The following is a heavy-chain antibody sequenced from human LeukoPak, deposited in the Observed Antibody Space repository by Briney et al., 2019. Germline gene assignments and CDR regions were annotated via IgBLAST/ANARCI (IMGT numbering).Heavy chain of an antibody. V-gene: IGHV1-69*13. Sequence: ASVKVSCKASGGTFSSYAISWVRQAPGQGLEWMGGIIPIFGTANYAQKFQGRVTITADEPTSTAYMELSSLRSEDTAVYYCARVRWFGELFSYFDYWGQGTLVTVSS. CDR3: ARVRWFGELFSYFDY. J-gene: IGHJ4*02. D-gene: IGHD3-10*01. CDR1: GGTFSSYA. CDR2: IIPIFGTA.